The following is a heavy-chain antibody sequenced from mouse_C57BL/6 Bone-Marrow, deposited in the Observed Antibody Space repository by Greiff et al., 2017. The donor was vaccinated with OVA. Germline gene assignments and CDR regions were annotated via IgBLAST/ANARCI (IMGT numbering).Heavy chain of an antibody. CDR2: ISPRDGST. Sequence: QVQLQQSGPELVKPGASVKLSCKASGYTFTSYAINWVKPRPGQGLEWIGWISPRDGSTKYNEKFKGKATLTVDTSSSTAYMELHSLTSEDSEVYFCEITTVVAKGYWYFDVWGTGTTVTVSS. CDR3: EITTVVAKGYWYFDV. CDR1: GYTFTSYA. V-gene: IGHV1-85*01. D-gene: IGHD1-1*01. J-gene: IGHJ1*03.